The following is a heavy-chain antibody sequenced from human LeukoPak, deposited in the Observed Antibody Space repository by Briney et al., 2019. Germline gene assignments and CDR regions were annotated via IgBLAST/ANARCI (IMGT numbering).Heavy chain of an antibody. D-gene: IGHD2-2*01. CDR1: GYTFTGYY. V-gene: IGHV1-2*02. J-gene: IGHJ6*02. Sequence: ASVKVSCKASGYTFTGYYMHWVRQAPGQGLEWMGWINPNSGGTNYAQKFRGRVTMTRDTSISTAYMELSRLRSDDTAVYYCARERAFVVVVPAAKYYYYGMDVWGQGTTVTVSS. CDR2: INPNSGGT. CDR3: ARERAFVVVVPAAKYYYYGMDV.